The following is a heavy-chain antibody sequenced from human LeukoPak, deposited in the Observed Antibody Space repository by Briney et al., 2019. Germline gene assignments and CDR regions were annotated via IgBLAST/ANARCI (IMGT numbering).Heavy chain of an antibody. CDR1: RDRVSADSAT. CDR3: TRAGNRAFDI. V-gene: IGHV6-1*01. J-gene: IGHJ3*02. D-gene: IGHD1-14*01. Sequence: SQTLSLTCAISRDRVSADSATWNWIRQSPSRGLEWLGRTYYRSNRSKWSSDYALSVKSRITIGPDTSKNEFSLQVNSVAPEDTAVYYCTRAGNRAFDIWGQGTMVTVSS. CDR2: TYYRSNRSKWSS.